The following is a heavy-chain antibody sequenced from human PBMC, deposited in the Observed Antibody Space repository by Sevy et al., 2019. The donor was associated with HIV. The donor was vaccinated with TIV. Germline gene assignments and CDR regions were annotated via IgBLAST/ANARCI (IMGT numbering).Heavy chain of an antibody. CDR2: ISHDGRNHK. Sequence: LSLTCAASGFTFGEYGMHWVRQAPGKGLEWVAVISHDGRNHKYNADFVKGRFTISRDNSKNMVYLQINSLRVEDTAIYYCARDRGEILRSAFKSWGQGTLVTVSS. J-gene: IGHJ4*02. CDR3: ARDRGEILRSAFKS. CDR1: GFTFGEYG. V-gene: IGHV3-33*08. D-gene: IGHD3-10*01.